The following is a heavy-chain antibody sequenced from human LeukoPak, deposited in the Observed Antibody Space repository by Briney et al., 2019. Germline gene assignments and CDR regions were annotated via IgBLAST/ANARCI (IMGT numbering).Heavy chain of an antibody. CDR3: ARARRYSTGWYYFDY. V-gene: IGHV4-59*01. CDR1: GGSISSYY. Sequence: SETLSLTCTVSGGSISSYYWSWIRQPPGKGLEWIGYIYYSGSTNYNPSLKSRLTISVDTSKNQFSLKLSSVTAADTAVYYCARARRYSTGWYYFDYWGQGTLVTVSS. CDR2: IYYSGST. J-gene: IGHJ4*02. D-gene: IGHD6-19*01.